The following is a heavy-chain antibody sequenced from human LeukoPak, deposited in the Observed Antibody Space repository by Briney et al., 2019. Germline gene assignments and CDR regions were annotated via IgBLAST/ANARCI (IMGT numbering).Heavy chain of an antibody. V-gene: IGHV3-23*01. Sequence: GGTLRLSCAASGFTFSSYGMSWVRQAPGKGLEWVSAISGSGGSTYYADSVKGRFTISRDNSKNTLYLQMNSLRAEDTAVYYCAKTNGYSSSWYLNWFDPWGQGTLVTVSS. CDR3: AKTNGYSSSWYLNWFDP. CDR1: GFTFSSYG. J-gene: IGHJ5*02. CDR2: ISGSGGST. D-gene: IGHD6-13*01.